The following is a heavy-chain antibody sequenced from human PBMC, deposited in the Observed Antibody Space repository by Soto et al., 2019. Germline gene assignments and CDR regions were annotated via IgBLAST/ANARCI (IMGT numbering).Heavy chain of an antibody. CDR2: ISYDGSNK. CDR3: ARVYSYGYYGMDV. Sequence: GWSLRLSCAASGFTFSSYAMHWVRQAPGKGLEWVAVISYDGSNKYYADSVKGRFTISRDNSKNTLYLQMNSLRAEDTAVYYCARVYSYGYYGMDVWGQGTTVTVS. D-gene: IGHD5-18*01. V-gene: IGHV3-30-3*01. J-gene: IGHJ6*02. CDR1: GFTFSSYA.